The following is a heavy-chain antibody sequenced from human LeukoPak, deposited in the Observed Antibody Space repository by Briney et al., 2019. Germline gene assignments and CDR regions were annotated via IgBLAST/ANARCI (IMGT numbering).Heavy chain of an antibody. J-gene: IGHJ3*02. CDR3: ARTYSSSSRAFDI. D-gene: IGHD6-6*01. CDR2: IYHSGST. V-gene: IGHV4-34*01. Sequence: SETLSLTCAVYGGSFSGYYWSWIRQPPGKGLEWIGYIYHSGSTYYNPSPKSRVTISVDRSKNQFSLKLSSVTAADTAVYYCARTYSSSSRAFDIWGQGTMVTVSS. CDR1: GGSFSGYY.